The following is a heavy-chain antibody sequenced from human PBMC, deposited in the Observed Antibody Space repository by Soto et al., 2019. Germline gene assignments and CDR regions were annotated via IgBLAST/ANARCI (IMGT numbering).Heavy chain of an antibody. CDR2: ISYDGSNK. J-gene: IGHJ4*02. D-gene: IGHD2-21*02. V-gene: IGHV3-30*18. CDR1: GFTFSSYG. CDR3: AKDRWAYCGGDCYPDY. Sequence: QVQLVESGGGVVQPGRSLRLSCAASGFTFSSYGMHWVRQAPGKGLEWVAVISYDGSNKYYADSVKGRFTISRDNSKNTLYLQMNSLRAEDTAVYYCAKDRWAYCGGDCYPDYWGQGTLVTVSS.